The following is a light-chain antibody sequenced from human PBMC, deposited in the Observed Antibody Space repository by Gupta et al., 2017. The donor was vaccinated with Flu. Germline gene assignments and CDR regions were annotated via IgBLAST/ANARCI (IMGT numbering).Light chain of an antibody. CDR1: ASDVGTYNL. Sequence: SALTHHPPVSGSPDQSLTIPCTGTASDVGTYNLVSWYQHHPGKAPKLMIYEDTKRPSGVSKRFSGSKSGNTASLTITGLQAEDEADYYCYSYAGSTTPYVFGTGTKVTVL. CDR3: YSYAGSTTPYV. J-gene: IGLJ1*01. V-gene: IGLV2-23*01. CDR2: EDT.